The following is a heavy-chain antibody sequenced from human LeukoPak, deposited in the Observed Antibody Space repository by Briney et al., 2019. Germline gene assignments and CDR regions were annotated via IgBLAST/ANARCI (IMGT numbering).Heavy chain of an antibody. V-gene: IGHV5-51*01. CDR1: GYSFTSYW. D-gene: IGHD1-26*01. CDR2: IYPGDSDT. Sequence: GESLKISCKGSGYSFTSYWIGWVRQMPGKGLEWMGIIYPGDSDTRYSPSFQGHVTISADKSISTAYLQWSSLKASDTAMYYCARQERYSGSYSPQYYFDYWGQGTLVTVSS. CDR3: ARQERYSGSYSPQYYFDY. J-gene: IGHJ4*02.